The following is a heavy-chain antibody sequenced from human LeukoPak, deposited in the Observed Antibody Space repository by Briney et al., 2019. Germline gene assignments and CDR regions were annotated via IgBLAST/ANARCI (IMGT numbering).Heavy chain of an antibody. Sequence: ASVKVSCKVSGYTLTELSMHWVRQAPGKGLEWMGGFDPDDGETIYAQKFQGRVTMTEDTSTDTAYMELSSLRSEDTAVYYCATDPIGYCSSTSCRGRNDYWGQGTLVTVSS. CDR1: GYTLTELS. J-gene: IGHJ4*02. CDR2: FDPDDGET. D-gene: IGHD2-2*01. V-gene: IGHV1-24*01. CDR3: ATDPIGYCSSTSCRGRNDY.